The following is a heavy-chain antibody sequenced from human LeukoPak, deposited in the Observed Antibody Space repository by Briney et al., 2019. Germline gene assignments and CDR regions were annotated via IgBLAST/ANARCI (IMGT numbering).Heavy chain of an antibody. J-gene: IGHJ1*01. D-gene: IGHD3-22*01. CDR3: AGRTVNPYYHDSSGFHLPY. Sequence: GGSLRLSCAASGFTVSSNYMSWVRQAPGKGLQWVSVIYSGGNTYYADSVKGRFTISRDNSKNTLYLQMNSLRAEDTAVYYCAGRTVNPYYHDSSGFHLPYWGQGTLVTVSS. CDR1: GFTVSSNY. V-gene: IGHV3-53*01. CDR2: IYSGGNT.